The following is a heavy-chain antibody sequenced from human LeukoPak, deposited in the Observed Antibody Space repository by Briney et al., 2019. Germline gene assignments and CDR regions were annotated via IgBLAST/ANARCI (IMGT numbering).Heavy chain of an antibody. D-gene: IGHD6-19*01. J-gene: IGHJ3*02. CDR1: GYTFTSYD. Sequence: ASVKVSCKASGYTFTSYDINWVRQATGQGLEWMGWMNPNSGNTGYAQKFQGRLTITRNTSISTAYMKLRSLRSEDTAVYYCAGRGLTIGWYDAFDIWGQGTTVTVSS. CDR3: AGRGLTIGWYDAFDI. V-gene: IGHV1-8*03. CDR2: MNPNSGNT.